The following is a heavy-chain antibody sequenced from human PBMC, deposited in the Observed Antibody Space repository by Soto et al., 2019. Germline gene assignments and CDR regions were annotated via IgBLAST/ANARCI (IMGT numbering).Heavy chain of an antibody. V-gene: IGHV3-30*03. CDR1: GFTFNSYG. CDR3: ARTRSAWSDFHYYSLDV. D-gene: IGHD1-26*01. J-gene: IGHJ6*02. CDR2: ISYDSTKT. Sequence: SLILSCAASGFTFNSYGMHWVRQGPGNGLEWVAFISYDSTKTYYADSVKGRFTISRDNSNSALYVQMNSLTGEDTAVYYCARTRSAWSDFHYYSLDVWVQGNTVTV.